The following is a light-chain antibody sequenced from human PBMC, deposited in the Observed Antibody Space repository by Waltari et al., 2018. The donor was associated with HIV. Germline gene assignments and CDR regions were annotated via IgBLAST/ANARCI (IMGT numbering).Light chain of an antibody. CDR1: NSDLGAYNY. J-gene: IGLJ1*01. CDR2: DVS. CDR3: SSYTGTSTLYV. Sequence: QSALTQPASVSGSPGQSITISCTGTNSDLGAYNYVSWYQQHPGNAPKLLIYDVSNRPSGVSNRFSCSKSGTTASLTISGLQAEDEADYYCSSYTGTSTLYVFGPGTKVTVL. V-gene: IGLV2-14*03.